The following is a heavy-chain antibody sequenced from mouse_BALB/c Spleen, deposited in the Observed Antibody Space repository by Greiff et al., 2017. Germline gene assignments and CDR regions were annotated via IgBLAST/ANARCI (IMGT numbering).Heavy chain of an antibody. D-gene: IGHD2-3*01. CDR2: ISYSGST. Sequence: EVQLQQSGPSLVKPSQTLSLTCSVTGDSITSGYWNWIRKFPGNKLEYMGYISYSGSTYYNPSLKSRISITRDTSKNQYYLQLNSVTTEDTATYYCARKGYDGYPYWYFDVWGAGTTVTVSS. V-gene: IGHV3-8*02. CDR3: ARKGYDGYPYWYFDV. J-gene: IGHJ1*01. CDR1: GDSITSGY.